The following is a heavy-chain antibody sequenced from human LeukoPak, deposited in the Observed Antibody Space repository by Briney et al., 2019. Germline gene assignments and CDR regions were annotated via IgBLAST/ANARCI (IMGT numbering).Heavy chain of an antibody. CDR2: ISRSGDSI. V-gene: IGHV3-64D*06. CDR3: VKGTYTAAH. Sequence: GGSLRLSCSASGFTFSSYAMHWVRQAPGKGLEYVSAISRSGDSIYYADSVKGRISISRDNSKNTLYLQMSSPRAEDTAVYYCVKGTYTAAHWGQGTLVTVTS. CDR1: GFTFSSYA. D-gene: IGHD1-14*01. J-gene: IGHJ4*02.